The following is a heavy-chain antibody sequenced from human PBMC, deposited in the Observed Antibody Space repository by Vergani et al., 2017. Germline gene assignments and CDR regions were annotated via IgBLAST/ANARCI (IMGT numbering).Heavy chain of an antibody. CDR3: AKDIGVEQQLGFDY. D-gene: IGHD6-13*01. CDR2: ISWNSGSI. Sequence: EVQLVESGGGLVQPGRSLRLSCAASGFTFDDYAMHWVQQAPGKGLEWVSGISWNSGSIGYADSVKGRFTISRDNAKNSLYLQMNSLRAEDTALYYCAKDIGVEQQLGFDYWGQGTLVTVSS. J-gene: IGHJ4*02. CDR1: GFTFDDYA. V-gene: IGHV3-9*01.